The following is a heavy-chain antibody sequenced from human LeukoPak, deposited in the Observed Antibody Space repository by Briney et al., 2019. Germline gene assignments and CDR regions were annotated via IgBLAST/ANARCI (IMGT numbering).Heavy chain of an antibody. CDR3: ARVRLPSYHFDY. J-gene: IGHJ4*02. V-gene: IGHV1-8*01. CDR2: MNPNSGNT. D-gene: IGHD3-10*01. CDR1: GYTFTSYD. Sequence: ASVKVSCKASGYTFTSYDINWVRQATGQGLEWMGWMNPNSGNTGYAQKFQGRVTMTRNTSISTAYMELSSLRSEDTAVYYCARVRLPSYHFDYWGQGTLVTVSS.